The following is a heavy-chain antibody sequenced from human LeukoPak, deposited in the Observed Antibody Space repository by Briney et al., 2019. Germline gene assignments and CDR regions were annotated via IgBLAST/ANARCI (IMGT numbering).Heavy chain of an antibody. V-gene: IGHV1-2*06. CDR2: INPNSGGT. J-gene: IGHJ4*02. CDR3: ARLHQVRYFDY. CDR1: GYTFTSYG. Sequence: ASVKVSCKASGYTFTSYGISWMRQAPGQGLEWMGRINPNSGGTNYAQKFQGRVTMTRDTSISTAYMELSRLRSDDTAVYYCARLHQVRYFDYWGQGTLVTVSS.